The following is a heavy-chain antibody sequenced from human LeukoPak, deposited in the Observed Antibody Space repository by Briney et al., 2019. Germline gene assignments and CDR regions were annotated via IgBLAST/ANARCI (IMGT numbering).Heavy chain of an antibody. Sequence: SETLSLTCTVSGGSISSYYWSWIRQPPGKGLEWIGYIYYSGSTNYNPSLKSRVTISVDTSKNQFSLKLSSVTAADTAVYYCATSGSCSGGSCSGYWGQGTLVTVSS. CDR1: GGSISSYY. J-gene: IGHJ4*02. D-gene: IGHD2-15*01. CDR3: ATSGSCSGGSCSGY. CDR2: IYYSGST. V-gene: IGHV4-59*12.